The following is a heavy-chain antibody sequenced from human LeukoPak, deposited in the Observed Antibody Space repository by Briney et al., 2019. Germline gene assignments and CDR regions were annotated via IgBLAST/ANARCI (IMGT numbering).Heavy chain of an antibody. V-gene: IGHV4-34*01. CDR1: GGSFSGYY. Sequence: PSETLSLTCAVYGGSFSGYYWSWIRQPPGKGLEWIGEINHSGSTNYNPSLKSRVTISVDTSKNQFSLKLSSVTAADTAVYYCARGAATIFGVVTHYYYYGMDVWGQGTTVTVSS. CDR3: ARGAATIFGVVTHYYYYGMDV. CDR2: INHSGST. J-gene: IGHJ6*02. D-gene: IGHD3-3*01.